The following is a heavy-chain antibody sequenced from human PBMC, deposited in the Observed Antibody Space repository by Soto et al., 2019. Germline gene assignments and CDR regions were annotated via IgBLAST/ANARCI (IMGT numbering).Heavy chain of an antibody. Sequence: ASVKVSYKASGYTFTSYGISWVPQAPGQGLEWMGWISAYNGNTNYAQKLQRRVTMTTDTSTSTAYMELRSLRSDGTCLYFCARDMAYYDSLTGHPLGTKNDDAFDICGNGTLVTV. CDR2: ISAYNGNT. CDR1: GYTFTSYG. J-gene: IGHJ3*02. CDR3: ARDMAYYDSLTGHPLGTKNDDAFDI. V-gene: IGHV1-18*01. D-gene: IGHD3-9*01.